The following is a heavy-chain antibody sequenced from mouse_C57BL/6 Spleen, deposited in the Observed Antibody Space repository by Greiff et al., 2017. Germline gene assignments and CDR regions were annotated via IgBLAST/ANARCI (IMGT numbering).Heavy chain of an antibody. J-gene: IGHJ2*01. V-gene: IGHV1-39*01. D-gene: IGHD2-3*01. CDR2: INPNYGTT. Sequence: VQLQQSGPELVKPGASVKISCKASGYSFTDYNMNWVKQSNGKSLEWIGVINPNYGTTSYNQKFKGKATLSVDKSSSTAYMQLNSLTSEDSAVYYCASRERYDGYLDDWGQGTTLTVSS. CDR3: ASRERYDGYLDD. CDR1: GYSFTDYN.